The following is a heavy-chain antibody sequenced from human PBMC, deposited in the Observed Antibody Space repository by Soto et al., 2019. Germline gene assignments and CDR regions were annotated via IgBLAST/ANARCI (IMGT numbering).Heavy chain of an antibody. CDR1: GYSFTSYW. CDR3: ARNIVATSDYCYYGMDV. V-gene: IGHV5-10-1*01. CDR2: IDPSDSYT. J-gene: IGHJ6*02. Sequence: GESLKISCKGSGYSFTSYWISWVRQMPGKGLEWMGRIDPSDSYTNYSPSFQGHVTISADKSISTAYLQWSSLKASDTAMYYCARNIVATSDYCYYGMDVWGQGTTVNVSS. D-gene: IGHD5-12*01.